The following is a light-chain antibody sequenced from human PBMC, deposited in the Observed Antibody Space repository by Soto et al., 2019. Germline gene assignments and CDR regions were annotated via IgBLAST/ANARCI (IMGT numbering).Light chain of an antibody. Sequence: DIVMTQSPLSLPVTPGEPASISCRSSQSLLHSNGYNYLDWYLQKPGQSPQLLIYLGSNRASGVPDRFSGSGSGTDFTLKISRVEAEDVGVYYCMQALHTPLTFGGGTKVDIK. V-gene: IGKV2-28*01. J-gene: IGKJ4*01. CDR1: QSLLHSNGYNY. CDR3: MQALHTPLT. CDR2: LGS.